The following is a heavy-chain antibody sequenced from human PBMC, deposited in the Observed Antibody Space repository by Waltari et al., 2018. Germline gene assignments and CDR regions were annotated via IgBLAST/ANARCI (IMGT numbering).Heavy chain of an antibody. CDR3: ARAGDQWELLPGPCDY. CDR2: INPNSGGT. D-gene: IGHD1-26*01. V-gene: IGHV1-2*02. CDR1: GYTFTGYY. Sequence: QVQLVQSGAEVKKPGASVKVSCKASGYTFTGYYMHWLRQAPGQGLEWMGWINPNSGGTNNAQKVQGRVTMTRDTSISTAYMELSRLRSDDTAVYYCARAGDQWELLPGPCDYWGQGTLVTVSS. J-gene: IGHJ4*02.